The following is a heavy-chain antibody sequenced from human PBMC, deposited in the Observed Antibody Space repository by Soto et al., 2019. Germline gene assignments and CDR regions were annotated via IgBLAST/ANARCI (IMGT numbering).Heavy chain of an antibody. CDR2: ISGYNDNP. CDR3: ARDTGTGKGFDF. J-gene: IGHJ4*02. V-gene: IGHV1-18*04. Sequence: QVQLVQSGAELKRPGASVKVSCKASGYTFSNYGFSWVRQAPGQGLEWMGWISGYNDNPNYDQKFQGRVTMSTATATNTVHMELRSLRADDTAVYYCARDTGTGKGFDFWGQGALVTVST. CDR1: GYTFSNYG. D-gene: IGHD3-9*01.